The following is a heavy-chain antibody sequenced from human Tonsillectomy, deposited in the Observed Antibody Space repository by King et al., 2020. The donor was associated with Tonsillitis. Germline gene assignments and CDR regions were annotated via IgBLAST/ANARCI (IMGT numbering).Heavy chain of an antibody. CDR1: GGSISSGIYY. J-gene: IGHJ4*02. D-gene: IGHD6-13*01. Sequence: VQLQESGPGLVKPSQTLSLTCTVSGGSISSGIYYWSWIRQPAGKGLEWIGRIYTVGSTNYNPSLKSRVTISVDTSKNQFSLKLRSWTAADTAVYYCARDRSSWYEYYFDYWGQGTLVTVSS. V-gene: IGHV4-61*02. CDR3: ARDRSSWYEYYFDY. CDR2: IYTVGST.